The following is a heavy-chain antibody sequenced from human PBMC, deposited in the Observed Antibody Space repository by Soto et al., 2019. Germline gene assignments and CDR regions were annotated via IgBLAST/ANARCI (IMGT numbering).Heavy chain of an antibody. D-gene: IGHD2-21*01. CDR3: ARNSPLLENDYYGMAV. CDR2: IYYSGNP. J-gene: IGHJ6*02. Sequence: QVQLQESGPGLVPPSETLSLTCTVSGDSISSNYWSWIRQPPGKGLEWIGYIYYSGNPTYNPSFKSRVTMSVDRSMNQFSLRLSSLTAADTAVYYCARNSPLLENDYYGMAVWGQGTTVTVSS. V-gene: IGHV4-59*08. CDR1: GDSISSNY.